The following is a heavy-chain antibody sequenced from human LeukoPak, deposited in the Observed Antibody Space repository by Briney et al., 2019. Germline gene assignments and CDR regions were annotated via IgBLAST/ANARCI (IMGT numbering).Heavy chain of an antibody. V-gene: IGHV3-23*01. Sequence: PGGSLRLSCAASGFTFNNYALSWVRQAPGKGLEWVSAISGSGGTTYYADSVKGRFTISRDNSKNTLYLQMNSLRAEDTAVYYCAKDNGLTVDFDYWGQGTLVTVSP. D-gene: IGHD4-23*01. J-gene: IGHJ4*02. CDR2: ISGSGGTT. CDR3: AKDNGLTVDFDY. CDR1: GFTFNNYA.